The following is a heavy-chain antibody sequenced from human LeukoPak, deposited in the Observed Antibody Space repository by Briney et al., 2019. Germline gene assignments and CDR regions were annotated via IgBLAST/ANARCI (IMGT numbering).Heavy chain of an antibody. V-gene: IGHV1-24*01. D-gene: IGHD6-19*01. Sequence: ASVKVSCKVSGYTLTELSMHWVRQAPGKGLEWMGGFDPEDGETIYAQKFQGRVTMTEDTSTDTAYMELSSLGSEDTAVYYCARGSNRPGIAVAGTTGDVDYWGQGTLVTVSS. CDR1: GYTLTELS. CDR2: FDPEDGET. J-gene: IGHJ4*02. CDR3: ARGSNRPGIAVAGTTGDVDY.